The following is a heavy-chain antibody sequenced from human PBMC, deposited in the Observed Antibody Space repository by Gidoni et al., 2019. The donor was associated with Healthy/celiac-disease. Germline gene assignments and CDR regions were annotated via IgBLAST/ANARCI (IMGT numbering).Heavy chain of an antibody. D-gene: IGHD2-21*02. Sequence: QVQLVESGGGVVQPGRSLRLSCAASGFTFSRYGMHWVRQAPGKGLEWVAVISYDGSNKYYADSVKGRFTISRDNSKNTLYLQMNSLRAEDTAVYYCAKPHQYCGGDCYSGFDYWGQGTLVTVSS. V-gene: IGHV3-30*18. CDR2: ISYDGSNK. CDR3: AKPHQYCGGDCYSGFDY. J-gene: IGHJ4*02. CDR1: GFTFSRYG.